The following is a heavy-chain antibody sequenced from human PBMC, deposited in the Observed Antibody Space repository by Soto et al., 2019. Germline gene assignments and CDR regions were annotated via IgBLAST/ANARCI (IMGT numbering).Heavy chain of an antibody. CDR3: ARDSVHIVVVPAASYYYYYYMDV. J-gene: IGHJ6*03. Sequence: EVQLVESGGGLVKPGGSLRLSCAASGFTFSSYSMNWVRQAPGKGLEWVSSISSSSSYIYYADSVKGRFTISRDNAKNSLYLQMNSLRAEDTSVYYCARDSVHIVVVPAASYYYYYYMDVWGKGTTVTVSS. V-gene: IGHV3-21*01. CDR1: GFTFSSYS. D-gene: IGHD2-2*01. CDR2: ISSSSSYI.